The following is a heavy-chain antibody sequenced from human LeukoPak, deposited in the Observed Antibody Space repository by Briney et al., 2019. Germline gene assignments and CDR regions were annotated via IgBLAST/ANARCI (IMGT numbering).Heavy chain of an antibody. J-gene: IGHJ4*02. CDR2: ISAYTGNT. D-gene: IGHD1-26*01. CDR1: GYTFTTYG. Sequence: ASVKVSCEASGYTFTTYGISWVRQAPGQGLEWMGWISAYTGNTNYPQNLQGRVTMTTDTPTSTAYMELRSLRSDDTAVYYCAREGVGALYFDCWGQGTLVTVSS. CDR3: AREGVGALYFDC. V-gene: IGHV1-18*01.